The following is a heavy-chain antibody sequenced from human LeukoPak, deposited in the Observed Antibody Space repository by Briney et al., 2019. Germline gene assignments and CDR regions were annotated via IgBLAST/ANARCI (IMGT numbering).Heavy chain of an antibody. V-gene: IGHV5-51*01. D-gene: IGHD3-22*01. J-gene: IGHJ5*02. CDR2: IYPGDSDT. Sequence: RGESLKISCQGSGYTFTSYWIGWVRQMPGKGLEWMGIIYPGDSDTRYSPSFQGQVTTSADKSIRTAYLQWSSLKASDTAMYYCTRLRYDSSGSMYNWFDPWGQGTLVTVSS. CDR3: TRLRYDSSGSMYNWFDP. CDR1: GYTFTSYW.